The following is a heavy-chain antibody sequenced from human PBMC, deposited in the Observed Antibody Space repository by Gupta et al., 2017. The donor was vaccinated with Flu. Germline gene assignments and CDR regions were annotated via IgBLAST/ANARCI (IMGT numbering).Heavy chain of an antibody. CDR1: TFSTYS. D-gene: IGHD3-16*01. CDR3: ARDQVPGDSVWGSFADY. Sequence: TFSTYSLNWVRQAPGKGLEWVSSISSSSTYIYYAVSVRGRFTVSRDNAKNSLYLQMNSLRAEDTAVYYCARDQVPGDSVWGSFADYWGQGTLCTVS. V-gene: IGHV3-21*01. CDR2: ISSSSTYI. J-gene: IGHJ4*02.